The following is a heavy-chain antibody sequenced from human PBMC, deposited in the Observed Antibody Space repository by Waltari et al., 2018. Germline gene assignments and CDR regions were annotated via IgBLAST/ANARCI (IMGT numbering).Heavy chain of an antibody. D-gene: IGHD3-3*01. J-gene: IGHJ6*02. V-gene: IGHV1-69*09. CDR3: ARVRPGSGRYGMDV. Sequence: QVQLVQSGAEVKKPGSSVKVSCKASGGPFSSYAIRWVRQAPGQGLEWMGRIIPILGIANYAQKFQGRVTITADKSTSTAYMELSSLRSEDTAVYYCARVRPGSGRYGMDVWGQGTTVTVSS. CDR1: GGPFSSYA. CDR2: IIPILGIA.